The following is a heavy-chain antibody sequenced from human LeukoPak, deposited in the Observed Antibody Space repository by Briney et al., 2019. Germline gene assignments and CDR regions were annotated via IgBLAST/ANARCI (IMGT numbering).Heavy chain of an antibody. V-gene: IGHV3-30*03. J-gene: IGHJ4*02. D-gene: IGHD6-19*01. CDR1: GLTFSSYG. CDR3: ARSYSSGWYPGY. CDR2: ISCDGGNK. Sequence: GRSLRLSCAASGLTFSSYGMHWVRLAPGKGLEWVAVISCDGGNKYYADSVKGRFTISRDNSKNTLYLQMNSLRAEDTAVYYCARSYSSGWYPGYWGQGTLVTVSS.